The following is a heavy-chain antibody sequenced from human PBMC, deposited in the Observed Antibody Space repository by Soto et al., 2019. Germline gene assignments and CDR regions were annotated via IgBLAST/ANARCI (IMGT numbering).Heavy chain of an antibody. CDR2: INAGNGNT. D-gene: IGHD5-12*01. J-gene: IGHJ4*02. CDR1: GYTFTSYA. CDR3: ARVSGYYLPDY. V-gene: IGHV1-3*01. Sequence: VASVKVSCKASGYTFTSYAMHWVRQAPGQRLEWMGWINAGNGNTKYSQKFQGRVTITRDTSASTAYMELSSLRSEDTAVYYCARVSGYYLPDYWGQGTLVTAPQ.